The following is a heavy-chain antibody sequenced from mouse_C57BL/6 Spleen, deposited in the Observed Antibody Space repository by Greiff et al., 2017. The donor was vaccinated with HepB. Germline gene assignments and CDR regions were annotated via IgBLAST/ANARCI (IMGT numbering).Heavy chain of an antibody. CDR2: ISSGSSTI. V-gene: IGHV5-17*01. CDR3: ARPNWDYFDY. J-gene: IGHJ2*01. Sequence: EVQRVESGGGLVKPGGSLKLSCAASGFTFSDYGMHWVRQAPEKGLEWVAYISSGSSTIYYADTVKGRFTISRDSAKNTLFLQMTSLRSEDTAMYYCARPNWDYFDYWGQGTTLTVSS. CDR1: GFTFSDYG. D-gene: IGHD4-1*01.